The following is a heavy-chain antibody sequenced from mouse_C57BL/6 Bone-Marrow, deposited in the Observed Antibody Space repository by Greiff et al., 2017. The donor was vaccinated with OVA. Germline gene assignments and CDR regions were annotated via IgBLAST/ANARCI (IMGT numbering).Heavy chain of an antibody. V-gene: IGHV1-64*01. CDR2: IHPNSGST. J-gene: IGHJ3*01. CDR1: GYTFTSYW. CDR3: APDGYLAWFAY. Sequence: VQLQQSGAELVKPGASVKLSCKASGYTFTSYWMHWVKQRPGQGLEWIGMIHPNSGSTNYNEKFKSKATLTVDKSSSTAYMQLSSLTSEDSAVYYCAPDGYLAWFAYWGQGTLVTVSA. D-gene: IGHD2-3*01.